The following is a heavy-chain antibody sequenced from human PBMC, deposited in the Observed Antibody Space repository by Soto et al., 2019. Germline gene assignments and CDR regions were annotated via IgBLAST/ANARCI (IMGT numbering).Heavy chain of an antibody. V-gene: IGHV1-18*01. D-gene: IGHD2-15*01. J-gene: IGHJ5*02. CDR3: ARDLSVAATDWFDP. Sequence: GASVKVSCKASGYTFTSYGISWVRQAPGQGLEWMGWISAYNGNTNYAQKLQGRVTMTTDTSTSTAYMELRSLRSDDTAMYYCARDLSVAATDWFDPWGQGTLVTVSS. CDR2: ISAYNGNT. CDR1: GYTFTSYG.